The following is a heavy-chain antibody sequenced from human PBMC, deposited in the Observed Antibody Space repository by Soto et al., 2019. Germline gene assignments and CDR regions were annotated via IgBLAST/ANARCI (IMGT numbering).Heavy chain of an antibody. D-gene: IGHD2-2*01. J-gene: IGHJ6*02. CDR2: IKSKTDGGTT. CDR1: GFTFSNAW. V-gene: IGHV3-15*01. CDR3: TTPHLYCSSTSCPYYYYYYGMDV. Sequence: PGGSLRLSCAASGFTFSNAWMSWVRQAPGKGLEWVGRIKSKTDGGTTDYAAPVKGRFTISRDDSKNTLYLQMNSLKTEDTAAYYCTTPHLYCSSTSCPYYYYYYGMDVWGQGTTVTVSS.